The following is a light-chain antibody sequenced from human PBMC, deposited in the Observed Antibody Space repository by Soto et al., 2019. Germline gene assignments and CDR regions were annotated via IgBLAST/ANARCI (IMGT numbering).Light chain of an antibody. Sequence: QSALTQSASVSGYPGQSITISCTGTSSDVGGYNYVSWYQQHPGKAPKLMIYDVSNRPSGVSNRFSGSKSGNTASLTISGLQAEDEADYYCSSYTSSSTGVFGGGTKLTVL. J-gene: IGLJ2*01. CDR3: SSYTSSSTGV. CDR1: SSDVGGYNY. V-gene: IGLV2-14*01. CDR2: DVS.